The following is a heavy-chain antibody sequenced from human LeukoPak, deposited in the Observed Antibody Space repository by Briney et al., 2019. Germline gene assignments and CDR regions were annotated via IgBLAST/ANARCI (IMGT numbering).Heavy chain of an antibody. V-gene: IGHV3-30*18. J-gene: IGHJ4*02. Sequence: PGRSLRLSCGASGFTFRSYGMHWVRQAPGKGLEWVAAISYDGSKKYYGDSVKGRFTISRDNSENTLYLQMNSLTTDDTAVYYCAKDGGSVVWGSYTLDHSFDYWGQGSLVTVSS. CDR3: AKDGGSVVWGSYTLDHSFDY. CDR1: GFTFRSYG. D-gene: IGHD3-16*01. CDR2: ISYDGSKK.